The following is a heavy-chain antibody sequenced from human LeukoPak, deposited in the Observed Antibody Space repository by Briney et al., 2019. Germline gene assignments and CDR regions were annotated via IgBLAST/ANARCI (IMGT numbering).Heavy chain of an antibody. CDR2: ISTSGNTI. Sequence: GGSLRLSCAASGFSFFSYEMSWVRQAPGKGLEWVSCISTSGNTIYYPDSVKGRFTVSRDNARNSLFLQLNSLRAEDTAVYYCARDGPGYSFDSWGQGTLVTVSS. D-gene: IGHD5-18*01. V-gene: IGHV3-48*03. CDR1: GFSFFSYE. J-gene: IGHJ4*02. CDR3: ARDGPGYSFDS.